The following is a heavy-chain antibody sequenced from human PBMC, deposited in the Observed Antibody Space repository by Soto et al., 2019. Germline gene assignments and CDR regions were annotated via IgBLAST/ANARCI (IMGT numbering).Heavy chain of an antibody. CDR3: ARGYGGPYYYDSSGYQYFQH. J-gene: IGHJ1*01. CDR1: GGTFSSYA. V-gene: IGHV1-69*13. CDR2: IIPIFGTA. Sequence: SVKVSCKASGGTFSSYAISWVRQAPGQGLEWMGGIIPIFGTANYAQKFQGRVTITAGESTSTAYMELSSLRSEDTAVYYCARGYGGPYYYDSSGYQYFQHWGQGTLVTVSS. D-gene: IGHD3-22*01.